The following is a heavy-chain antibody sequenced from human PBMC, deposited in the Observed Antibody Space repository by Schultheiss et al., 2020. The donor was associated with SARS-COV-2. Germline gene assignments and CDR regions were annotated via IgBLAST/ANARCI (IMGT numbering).Heavy chain of an antibody. V-gene: IGHV5-51*01. D-gene: IGHD2-2*01. CDR2: IYPGDSDT. CDR3: ARQRRGDVVVPAASYYYYYMDV. CDR1: GYSFTSYW. Sequence: GESLKISCKGSGYSFTSYWIGWVRQMPGKGLEWMGIIYPGDSDTRYSPSFQGQVTISADKSISTAYLQWSSLKASDTAMYYCARQRRGDVVVPAASYYYYYMDVWGKGTTVTVSS. J-gene: IGHJ6*03.